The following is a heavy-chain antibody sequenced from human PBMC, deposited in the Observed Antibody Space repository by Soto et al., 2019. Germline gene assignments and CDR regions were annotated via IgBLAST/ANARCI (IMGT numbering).Heavy chain of an antibody. CDR2: IYYSGST. D-gene: IGHD3-3*01. Sequence: SETLSLTCTVSGGSISSGGYYWSWIRQHPGKGLEWIGYIYYSGSTYYNPSLKSRVTISVDTSKNQFSLKLSSVTAADTAVYYCARCVGGIRFLEWLTKWFDNCGQETLVPVSS. CDR3: ARCVGGIRFLEWLTKWFDN. J-gene: IGHJ5*02. CDR1: GGSISSGGYY. V-gene: IGHV4-31*03.